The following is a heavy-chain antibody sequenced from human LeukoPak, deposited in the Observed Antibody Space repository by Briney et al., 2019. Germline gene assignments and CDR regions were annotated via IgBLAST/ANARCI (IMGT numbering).Heavy chain of an antibody. CDR1: GFTFSSYG. Sequence: GRSLRLSCAASGFTFSSYGMHWVRQAPGKGLEWVAVISYDGSNKYYADSVKGRFTISRDNSKNMLYLQMNSLRAEDTAVYYCAKGDTSTGPFDYWGQGTLVTVSS. D-gene: IGHD1-1*01. J-gene: IGHJ4*02. V-gene: IGHV3-30*18. CDR2: ISYDGSNK. CDR3: AKGDTSTGPFDY.